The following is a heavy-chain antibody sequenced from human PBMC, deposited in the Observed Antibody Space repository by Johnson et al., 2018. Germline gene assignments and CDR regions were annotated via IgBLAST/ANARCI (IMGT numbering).Heavy chain of an antibody. CDR1: GFTFTSYA. CDR2: ISGSGGST. J-gene: IGHJ3*02. CDR3: AKDTVTYPHDAFDI. V-gene: IGHV3-23*04. D-gene: IGHD4-11*01. Sequence: VQLVQSGGGVVQXGRSLRLSCAASGFTFTSYAMSWVRQAPGKGLEWVSAISGSGGSTFYADSVKGRFTISRDNSKNTVYLQMNSLRAEDTALYYCAKDTVTYPHDAFDIWGQGTMVTVSS.